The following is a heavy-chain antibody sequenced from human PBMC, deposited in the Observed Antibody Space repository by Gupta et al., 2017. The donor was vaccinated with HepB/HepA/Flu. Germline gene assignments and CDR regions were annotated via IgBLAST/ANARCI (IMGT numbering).Heavy chain of an antibody. CDR3: ASISSFLYYFDY. V-gene: IGHV3-21*01. CDR1: GCTVSTYS. J-gene: IGHJ4*02. Sequence: EVQLVESGGGLVKPGGSLRLSCAASGCTVSTYSMNWVRQAQGKGLEWVLSISSSSSYIYYADTVNGRFTISRDNAKNSLYLQMNSLRAEDTAVYYCASISSFLYYFDYWGQGTLVTVSS. D-gene: IGHD3-3*02. CDR2: ISSSSSYI.